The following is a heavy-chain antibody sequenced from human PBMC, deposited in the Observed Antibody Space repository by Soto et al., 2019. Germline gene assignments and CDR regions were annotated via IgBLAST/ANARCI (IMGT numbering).Heavy chain of an antibody. Sequence: QVQLQESGPGLVKPSQTLSLTCTVSGGSISSGGYYWSWIRQHPGKGLEWIGYIYYSGSTYYNPSLKSRVNISVDTSKNQCSLKLSSVTAADTAVYYCARDLLYYYDSSGSNYYYYGMDVWGQGTTVTVSS. J-gene: IGHJ6*02. CDR3: ARDLLYYYDSSGSNYYYYGMDV. CDR2: IYYSGST. V-gene: IGHV4-31*03. D-gene: IGHD3-22*01. CDR1: GGSISSGGYY.